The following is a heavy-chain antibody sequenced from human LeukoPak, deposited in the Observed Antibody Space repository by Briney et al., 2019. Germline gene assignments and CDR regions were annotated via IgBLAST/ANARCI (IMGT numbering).Heavy chain of an antibody. CDR3: AKEGGSESYYQNRLFYSYYYMDV. V-gene: IGHV3-48*03. CDR1: GFTFSSYE. Sequence: GGSLRLSCAASGFTFSSYEMNWVRQAPGKGLEWVSYISSSGTIYYADSVKGRFTISRDNAKNSLYLQMNSLRAEDTAIYYCAKEGGSESYYQNRLFYSYYYMDVWGKGTTVTVSS. D-gene: IGHD3-10*01. CDR2: ISSSGTI. J-gene: IGHJ6*03.